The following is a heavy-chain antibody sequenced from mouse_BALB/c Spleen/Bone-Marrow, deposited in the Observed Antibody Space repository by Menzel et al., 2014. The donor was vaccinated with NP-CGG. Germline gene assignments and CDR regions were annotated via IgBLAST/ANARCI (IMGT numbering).Heavy chain of an antibody. V-gene: IGHV1-77*01. CDR2: IYPGSGST. J-gene: IGHJ4*01. CDR3: ARGLGLPFYAVDY. D-gene: IGHD3-1*01. CDR1: GYTFTDYV. Sequence: VHLVESGPELVKPGASVKMSCKASGYTFTDYVISWVKQRTGQGLEWIGEIYPGSGSTYYNEKFKGKATLTADKSSNTAYMQLSSLTSEDSAVYFCARGLGLPFYAVDYWGQGTSVTVSS.